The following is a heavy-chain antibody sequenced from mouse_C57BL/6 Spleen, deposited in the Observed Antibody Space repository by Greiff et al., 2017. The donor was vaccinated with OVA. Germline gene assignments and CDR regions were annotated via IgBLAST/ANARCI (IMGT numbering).Heavy chain of an antibody. CDR3: ASGGDYEAWFAY. J-gene: IGHJ3*01. Sequence: EVQLQQSGPELVKPGASVKMSCKASGYTFTDYNMHWVKQSHGKSLEWIGYINPNNGGTSYNQKFKGKATLTVNKSSSTAYMELRSLTSEDSAVYYCASGGDYEAWFAYWGQGTLVTVSA. CDR1: GYTFTDYN. D-gene: IGHD2-4*01. CDR2: INPNNGGT. V-gene: IGHV1-22*01.